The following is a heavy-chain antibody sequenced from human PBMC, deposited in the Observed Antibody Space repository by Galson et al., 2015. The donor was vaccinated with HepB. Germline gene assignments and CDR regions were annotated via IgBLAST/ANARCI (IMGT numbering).Heavy chain of an antibody. CDR3: ARGDDDYCSSTNSCHDAFDI. Sequence: SLRLSCAVSGFTVSSNYMSWVRQAPGKGLEWVSIIYNVGSTFYADSVKGRFTISRDNSKNKLYLQMNRRRAEDTAVYYCARGDDDYCSSTNSCHDAFDIWGQGTMVTVSS. D-gene: IGHD2-2*01. J-gene: IGHJ3*02. CDR2: IYNVGST. CDR1: GFTVSSNY. V-gene: IGHV3-66*01.